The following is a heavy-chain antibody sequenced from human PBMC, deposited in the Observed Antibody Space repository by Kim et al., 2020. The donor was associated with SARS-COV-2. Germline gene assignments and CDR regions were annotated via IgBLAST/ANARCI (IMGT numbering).Heavy chain of an antibody. J-gene: IGHJ5*02. V-gene: IGHV2-26*01. CDR2: K. D-gene: IGHD5-12*01. Sequence: KSYSTTLKSRITISKDTSKSQLVLTMTNMDPVDTATYYCARIGLSWFDPWGQGTLVTVSS. CDR3: ARIGLSWFDP.